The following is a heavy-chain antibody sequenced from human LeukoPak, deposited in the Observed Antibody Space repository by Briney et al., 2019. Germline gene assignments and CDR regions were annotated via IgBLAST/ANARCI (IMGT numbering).Heavy chain of an antibody. D-gene: IGHD3-22*01. J-gene: IGHJ4*02. Sequence: ASVKVSCKASGYTFTSYYMHWVRQATGQGLEWMGWMNPNSGDTAYAQKFQGRITMTKSTSIITAYMDLSSLRSEHTAVYYCARGLGTYDSSELTWPMISFWGQGTLVTVSS. CDR2: MNPNSGDT. V-gene: IGHV1-8*02. CDR3: ARGLGTYDSSELTWPMISF. CDR1: GYTFTSYY.